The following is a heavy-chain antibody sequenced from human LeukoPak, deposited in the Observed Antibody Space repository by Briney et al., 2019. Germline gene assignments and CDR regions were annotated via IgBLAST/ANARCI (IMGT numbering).Heavy chain of an antibody. D-gene: IGHD3-3*01. CDR1: GGTFSSYT. CDR3: ARVPTGFFWSGQI. V-gene: IGHV1-69*02. CDR2: IIPILGIA. J-gene: IGHJ4*02. Sequence: SVKVSCKASGGTFSSYTISWVRQAPGQGLEWMGRIIPILGIANYAQKFQGRVTITADKSTSTAYMELSSLRSEDTAVYYCARVPTGFFWSGQIWGLGTLVTVSS.